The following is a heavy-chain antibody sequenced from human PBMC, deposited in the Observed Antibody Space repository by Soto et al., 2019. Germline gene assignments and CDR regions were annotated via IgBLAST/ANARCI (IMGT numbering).Heavy chain of an antibody. CDR1: GGSISSGGYY. Sequence: SETLSLTCSVSGGSISSGGYYWSWIRQHPGKGLEWIGYIYNSGSTYYNPSLKSRVTVSVDTSKNQFSLKLSSVTAADTGKYYCARLAYDSRLNYLYFDHWGQGTLVTVSS. J-gene: IGHJ4*02. CDR3: ARLAYDSRLNYLYFDH. V-gene: IGHV4-31*03. D-gene: IGHD3-22*01. CDR2: IYNSGST.